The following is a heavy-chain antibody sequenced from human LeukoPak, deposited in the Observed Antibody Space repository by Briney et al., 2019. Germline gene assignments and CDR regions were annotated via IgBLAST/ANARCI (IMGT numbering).Heavy chain of an antibody. CDR3: ANLAGYCSSTSCYYFDY. Sequence: QPGGSLRLSCAPSGFTFSSYGMNWVRQAPGKGLEWVSVIYSGGSTYYADSVKGRFTISRDNSKNTLYLQMNSLRAEDTAVYYCANLAGYCSSTSCYYFDYWGQGTLVTVSS. CDR1: GFTFSSYG. D-gene: IGHD2-2*01. V-gene: IGHV3-23*03. J-gene: IGHJ4*02. CDR2: IYSGGST.